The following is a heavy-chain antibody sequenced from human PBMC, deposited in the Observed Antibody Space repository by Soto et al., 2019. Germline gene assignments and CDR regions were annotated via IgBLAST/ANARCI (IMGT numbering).Heavy chain of an antibody. CDR2: IYYSGGT. CDR1: GGSISSYY. CDR3: ARVTMVRGYYYGMDV. J-gene: IGHJ6*02. Sequence: SGTPSLPCTVSGGSISSYYWSWVPEPPGKGLEWIGYIYYSGGTNYNPSLKSRVTISVDTSMNQFSLKLSSVTAADTAVYYCARVTMVRGYYYGMDVWGQGTTVTVSS. V-gene: IGHV4-59*01. D-gene: IGHD3-10*01.